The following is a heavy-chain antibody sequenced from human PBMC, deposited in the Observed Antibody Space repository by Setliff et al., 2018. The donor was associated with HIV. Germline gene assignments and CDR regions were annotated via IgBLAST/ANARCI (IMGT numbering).Heavy chain of an antibody. CDR2: INPSGGGT. D-gene: IGHD6-6*01. CDR1: GYTFTSY. CDR3: ARDLGYSSSSGWFDP. Sequence: ASVKVSCKASGYTFTSYIHWVRQAPGQGLECMGMINPSGGGTSYAQKFQGRVTMTRDTSISTAYMELSRLRSDDTAVYYCARDLGYSSSSGWFDPWGQGTLVTVSS. J-gene: IGHJ5*02. V-gene: IGHV1-2*02.